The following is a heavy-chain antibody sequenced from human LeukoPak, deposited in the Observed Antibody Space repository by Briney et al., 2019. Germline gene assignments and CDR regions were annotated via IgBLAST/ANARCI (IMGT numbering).Heavy chain of an antibody. D-gene: IGHD3-16*01. CDR2: INPNSGGT. CDR3: ARAPQVFGGGPFDY. CDR1: GYSFNDKY. J-gene: IGHJ4*02. Sequence: ASVKVSCKASGYSFNDKYLHWVRQAPGQGLEWMGWINPNSGGTNYAQKFQGRVTMTRDTSNSTAYMELSRLRSDDTAVYYCARAPQVFGGGPFDYWGQGTLVTVSS. V-gene: IGHV1-2*02.